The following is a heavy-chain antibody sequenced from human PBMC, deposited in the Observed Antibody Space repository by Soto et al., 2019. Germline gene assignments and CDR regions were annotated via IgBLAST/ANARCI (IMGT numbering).Heavy chain of an antibody. CDR3: AKEPTGFDAFDI. V-gene: IGHV3-23*01. CDR2: ISGSGGST. Sequence: LRLSCAASGFTFSSYGMHWVRQAPGKGLEWVSAISGSGGSTYYADSVKGRFTISRDNSKNTLYLQMNSLRAEDTAVYYCAKEPTGFDAFDIWGQGTMVTVSS. CDR1: GFTFSSYG. D-gene: IGHD4-17*01. J-gene: IGHJ3*02.